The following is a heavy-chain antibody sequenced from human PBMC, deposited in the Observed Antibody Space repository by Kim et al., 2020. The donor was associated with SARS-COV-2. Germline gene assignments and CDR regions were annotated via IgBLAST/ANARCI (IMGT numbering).Heavy chain of an antibody. CDR2: ISSRSSPI. D-gene: IGHD2-2*01. J-gene: IGHJ1*01. CDR1: GFTFSSYG. V-gene: IGHV3-48*04. CDR3: VGDGYCTSTRCSEYF. Sequence: GGSLRLSCAVSGFTFSSYGMNWVCQAPGKGLEWISYISSRSSPIYYAESVKGRFTISRDYAKNLLYMQMNSLRAEDTAVYYCVGDGYCTSTRCSEYF.